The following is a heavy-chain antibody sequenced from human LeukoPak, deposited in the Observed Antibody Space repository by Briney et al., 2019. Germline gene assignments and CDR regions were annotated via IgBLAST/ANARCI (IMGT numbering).Heavy chain of an antibody. CDR3: ARGFRTYYDSSGYYYAVDAFDI. CDR1: GGTFSSYA. V-gene: IGHV1-69*04. D-gene: IGHD3-22*01. J-gene: IGHJ3*02. Sequence: ASVKVSCKASGGTFSSYAISWVRQAPGQGLEWMGRIIPILGIANYAQKFQGRVTMTRNTSISTAYMELSSLRSEDTAVYYCARGFRTYYDSSGYYYAVDAFDIWGQGTMVTVSS. CDR2: IIPILGIA.